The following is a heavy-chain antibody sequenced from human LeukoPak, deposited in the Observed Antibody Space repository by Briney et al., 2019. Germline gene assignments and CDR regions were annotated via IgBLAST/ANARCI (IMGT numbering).Heavy chain of an antibody. CDR2: IIPIFGTA. CDR1: GGTFSSYA. Sequence: SVKVSCKASGGTFSSYAISWVRQAPGQGLEWMGGIIPIFGTANYAQKFQGRVTITADESTSTAYMELSSLRAEDTAVYYCAKDHNTMIVVVTAYYFDFWGQGTLVTVSS. CDR3: AKDHNTMIVVVTAYYFDF. V-gene: IGHV1-69*13. D-gene: IGHD3-22*01. J-gene: IGHJ4*02.